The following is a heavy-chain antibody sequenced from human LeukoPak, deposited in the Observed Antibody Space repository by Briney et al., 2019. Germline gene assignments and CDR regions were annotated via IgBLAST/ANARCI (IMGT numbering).Heavy chain of an antibody. CDR1: GYTFTGYY. D-gene: IGHD3-16*01. Sequence: ASVKVSCKASGYTFTGYYMHWVRQAPGQGLEWMGWINPNSGGTNYAQKVQGRVTMTRDTSISTAYMELSRLRTDDTAVYYCARARGVADYWGQGTLVTVSS. V-gene: IGHV1-2*02. CDR2: INPNSGGT. J-gene: IGHJ4*02. CDR3: ARARGVADY.